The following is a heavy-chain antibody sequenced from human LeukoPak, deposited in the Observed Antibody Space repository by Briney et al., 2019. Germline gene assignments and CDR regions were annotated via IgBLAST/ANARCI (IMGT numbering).Heavy chain of an antibody. D-gene: IGHD6-13*01. CDR1: GYTFTGYY. V-gene: IGHV1-2*06. CDR3: ASMRCSNSWYEDAFDI. J-gene: IGHJ3*02. Sequence: ASVKVSCKASGYTFTGYYMHWVRQAPGQGLEWMGRISPNSGGTNYAQKFQGRVTMTRDTSISTAYMELSRLRSDDTAVYYCASMRCSNSWYEDAFDIWGQGTMVTVSS. CDR2: ISPNSGGT.